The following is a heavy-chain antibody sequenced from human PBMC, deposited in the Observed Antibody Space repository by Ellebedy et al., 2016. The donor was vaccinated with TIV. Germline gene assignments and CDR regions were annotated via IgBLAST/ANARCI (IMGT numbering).Heavy chain of an antibody. D-gene: IGHD6-19*01. CDR2: IYYSGGA. CDR3: ARVQRYSNGWVDY. Sequence: MPSETLSLTCTVSGVSMSSYYWSWIRQPPGKGLEWLGNIYYSGGANYNPSLKSRVTISIDTSKNQFSLKLRSVTAADTAVYYGARVQRYSNGWVDYWGQGTLVTVSS. CDR1: GVSMSSYY. V-gene: IGHV4-59*01. J-gene: IGHJ4*02.